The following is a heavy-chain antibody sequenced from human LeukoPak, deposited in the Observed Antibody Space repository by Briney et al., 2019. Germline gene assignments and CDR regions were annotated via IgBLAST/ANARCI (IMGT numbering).Heavy chain of an antibody. CDR2: ICYSGST. V-gene: IGHV4-39*07. Sequence: PSETLSLTCTVSGGSISSSSYYWGWIRQPPGKGLEWIGSICYSGSTYYNPSLKSRVTISVDTSKNQFSLKLSSVTAADTAVYYCARGYCTNGVCYYGEYWFDPWGQGTLVTVSS. CDR1: GGSISSSSYY. J-gene: IGHJ5*02. CDR3: ARGYCTNGVCYYGEYWFDP. D-gene: IGHD2-8*01.